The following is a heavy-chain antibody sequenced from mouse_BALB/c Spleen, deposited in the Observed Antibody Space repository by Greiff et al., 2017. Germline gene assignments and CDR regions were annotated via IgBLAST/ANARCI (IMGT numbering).Heavy chain of an antibody. CDR3: ARGFTTDWYFDV. CDR1: GFTFSDYY. D-gene: IGHD1-1*01. Sequence: EVKLVESGGGLVKPGGSLKLSCAASGFTFSDYYMYWVRQTPEKRLEWVATISDGGSYTYYPDSVKGRFTISRDNARNILYLQMSSLRSEDTAMDYCARGFTTDWYFDVWGAGTTVTVSS. CDR2: ISDGGSYT. J-gene: IGHJ1*01. V-gene: IGHV5-4*02.